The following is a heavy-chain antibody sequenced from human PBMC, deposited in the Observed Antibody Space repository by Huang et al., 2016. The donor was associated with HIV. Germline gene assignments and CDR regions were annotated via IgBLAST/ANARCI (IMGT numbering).Heavy chain of an antibody. Sequence: VQLVQSGAEVKKPGESLKISCKGSGYSFSSYWIAWVRQMPGKGLEWRVFIFPDDSDTTYSPSFEGQGTSSADKSIGTAYLQWSSLKASDTAMYYCARRFSSSSGYFDYWGQGSLVTVSS. D-gene: IGHD6-6*01. J-gene: IGHJ4*02. CDR3: ARRFSSSSGYFDY. CDR1: GYSFSSYW. CDR2: IFPDDSDT. V-gene: IGHV5-51*01.